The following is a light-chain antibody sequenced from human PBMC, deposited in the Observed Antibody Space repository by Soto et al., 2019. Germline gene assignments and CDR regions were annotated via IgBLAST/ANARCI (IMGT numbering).Light chain of an antibody. CDR2: GAS. CDR3: HQRKSWPRT. CDR1: QSVSSD. V-gene: IGKV3-15*01. Sequence: LTQYPGTLALSPGERATLXXXASQSVSSDLAWYHQKPGQAPRLLIYGASTRATGIPVRFSGSGSGTEFTLTISSLQSEDFAVYYCHQRKSWPRTFGQGTKVDIK. J-gene: IGKJ1*01.